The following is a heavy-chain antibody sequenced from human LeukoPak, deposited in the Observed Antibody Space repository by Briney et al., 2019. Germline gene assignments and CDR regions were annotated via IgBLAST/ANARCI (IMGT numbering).Heavy chain of an antibody. J-gene: IGHJ6*03. CDR1: GFTFSSYE. D-gene: IGHD1-26*01. CDR3: ARDPYSGSYGDYYYYYMDV. CDR2: ISSSGSPI. Sequence: GGSLRLSCAASGFTFSSYEMSWVRQAPGKGLEWVSYISSSGSPIYYADSVKGRFTISRDNAKSSLYLQMNSLRAEDTAVYYCARDPYSGSYGDYYYYYMDVWGKGTTVTISS. V-gene: IGHV3-48*03.